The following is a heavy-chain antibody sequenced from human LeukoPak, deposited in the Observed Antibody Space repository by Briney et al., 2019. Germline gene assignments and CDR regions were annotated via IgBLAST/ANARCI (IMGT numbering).Heavy chain of an antibody. D-gene: IGHD4-17*01. V-gene: IGHV4-4*07. CDR1: GGSISSYY. CDR3: ATHGDSQERYFDN. Sequence: SETLTLTCTVSGGSISSYYWSWIRQPAGKGLEWIGRIYTSGSTNYNPSLKSRVTISVDKSKNQFSLKLSSVTAADTAVYYCATHGDSQERYFDNWGQGELWTVSS. J-gene: IGHJ4*02. CDR2: IYTSGST.